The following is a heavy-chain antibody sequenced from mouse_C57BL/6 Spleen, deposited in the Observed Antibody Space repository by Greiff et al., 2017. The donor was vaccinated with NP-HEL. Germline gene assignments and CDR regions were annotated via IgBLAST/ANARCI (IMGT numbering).Heavy chain of an antibody. J-gene: IGHJ3*01. CDR3: ARAQATTD. CDR1: GYAFSSSW. D-gene: IGHD3-2*02. CDR2: LYPGDGDT. V-gene: IGHV1-82*01. Sequence: VQLQQSGPELVKPGASVKISCKASGYAFSSSWMNWVKQRPGKGLEWIGRLYPGDGDTNYNGKFKGKATLTADKSSSTAYMQLSSLTSEDSAVYFCARAQATTDWGQGTLVTVSA.